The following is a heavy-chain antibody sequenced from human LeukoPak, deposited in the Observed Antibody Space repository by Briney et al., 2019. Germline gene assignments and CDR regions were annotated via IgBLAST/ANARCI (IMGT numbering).Heavy chain of an antibody. CDR3: ARLISGGTIQILAVPYPVYFDY. D-gene: IGHD5-18*01. Sequence: ASVKVSCKASGYTFTSYAMHWVRQAPGQRLEWMGWINAGNGNTKYSQKFQGRVTMTRDTSTSTVYMELSSLRSEDTAVYYCARLISGGTIQILAVPYPVYFDYWGQGALVTVSS. V-gene: IGHV1-3*01. CDR1: GYTFTSYA. J-gene: IGHJ4*02. CDR2: INAGNGNT.